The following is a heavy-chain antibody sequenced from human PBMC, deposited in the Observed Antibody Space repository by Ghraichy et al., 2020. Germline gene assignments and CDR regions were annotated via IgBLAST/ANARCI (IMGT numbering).Heavy chain of an antibody. D-gene: IGHD3-10*01. V-gene: IGHV3-30*03. J-gene: IGHJ3*02. CDR2: ISYEGRSQ. Sequence: GGSLRLSCAASGFTFSNYGMHWVRQAPGKGLEWVAVISYEGRSQFYADSVKGRFTISRDNSKNTLYLQMNSLRVDDTAMYYCMAEGFLAFDIWGQGTMVSVSS. CDR1: GFTFSNYG. CDR3: MAEGFLAFDI.